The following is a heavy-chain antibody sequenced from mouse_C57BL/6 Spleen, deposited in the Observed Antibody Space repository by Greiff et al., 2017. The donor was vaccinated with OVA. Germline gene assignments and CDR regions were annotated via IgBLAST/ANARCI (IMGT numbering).Heavy chain of an antibody. CDR3: ARSYGNYPYAMDY. V-gene: IGHV1-59*01. J-gene: IGHJ4*01. CDR2: IAPSDSYT. CDR1: GYTFTSYW. D-gene: IGHD2-1*01. Sequence: QVQLKQPGAELVRPGTSVKLSCKASGYTFTSYWMHWVKQRPGQGLEWIGVIAPSDSYTNYNQKFKGKATLTVDTSSSTAYMQLSSLTSKDSAVYYCARSYGNYPYAMDYWGQGTSVTVSS.